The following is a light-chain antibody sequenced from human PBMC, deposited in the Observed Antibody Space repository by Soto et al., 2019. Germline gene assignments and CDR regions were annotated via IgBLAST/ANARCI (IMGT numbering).Light chain of an antibody. Sequence: MTQSPATLSLSPGERATLSCRASESVSNNLAWYQQKAAQAPRLVLDGDATRATGIPATFSGSGSGTEFTLTIISLQSEDFGVSYCHQDCIWQTFGQGTKV. CDR1: ESVSNN. V-gene: IGKV3-15*01. CDR3: HQDCIWQT. CDR2: GDA. J-gene: IGKJ1*01.